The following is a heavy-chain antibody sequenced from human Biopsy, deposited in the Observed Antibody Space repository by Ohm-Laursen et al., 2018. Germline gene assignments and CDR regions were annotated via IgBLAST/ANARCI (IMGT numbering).Heavy chain of an antibody. CDR3: ARHPTGFWFDP. J-gene: IGHJ5*02. Sequence: GTLSLTCTVSGGSISSSTTYYWAWLRQPPGKGLEWIGSIYNTETTFYNPSLKSRVTISVDASTKQFSLKVSSVTAADTALYFCARHPTGFWFDPWGHGTLVTVSS. CDR2: IYNTETT. V-gene: IGHV4-39*01. CDR1: GGSISSSTTYY.